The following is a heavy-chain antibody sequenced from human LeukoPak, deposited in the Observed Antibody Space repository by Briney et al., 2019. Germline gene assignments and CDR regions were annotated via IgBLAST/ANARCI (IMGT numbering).Heavy chain of an antibody. CDR2: INTDGRTT. J-gene: IGHJ4*02. D-gene: IGHD5-24*01. Sequence: GGSLRLSCAASGFTFSSYWMNWVRQAPGKGLVWVAHINTDGRTTTYADSVKGRFTVSRDNAKNTLYLEMNRLRAEDTAVYYCARDNAYMFDYWGQRTQVTVSS. CDR3: ARDNAYMFDY. CDR1: GFTFSSYW. V-gene: IGHV3-74*01.